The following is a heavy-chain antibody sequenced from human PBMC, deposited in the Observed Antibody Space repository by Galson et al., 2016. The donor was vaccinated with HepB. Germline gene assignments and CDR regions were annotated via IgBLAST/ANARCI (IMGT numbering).Heavy chain of an antibody. CDR1: GGSFSSYV. CDR2: IIPIFGTA. D-gene: IGHD2-15*01. Sequence: SVKVSCKASGGSFSSYVISWVRQAPGQGLEWMGGIIPIFGTATYAQKFQARVTITADESTSTAYMELSSLRSEDTAVYYCANGYCSGSYCYNSLYYYYGMDVWGQGTTVTVSS. J-gene: IGHJ6*02. CDR3: ANGYCSGSYCYNSLYYYYGMDV. V-gene: IGHV1-69*13.